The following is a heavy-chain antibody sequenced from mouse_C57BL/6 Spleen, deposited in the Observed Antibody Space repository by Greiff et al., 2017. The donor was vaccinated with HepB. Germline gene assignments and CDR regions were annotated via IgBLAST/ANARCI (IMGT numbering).Heavy chain of an antibody. CDR1: GYAFSSYW. CDR3: ARDYYGSSGYYFDY. CDR2: IYPGDGDT. D-gene: IGHD1-1*01. V-gene: IGHV1-80*01. Sequence: VQLQQSGAELVKPGASVKISCKASGYAFSSYWMNWVKQRPGKGLEWIGQIYPGDGDTNYNGKFKGKATLTADKSSSTAYMQHSSLPSEDSAVYFCARDYYGSSGYYFDYWGQGTTLTVSS. J-gene: IGHJ2*01.